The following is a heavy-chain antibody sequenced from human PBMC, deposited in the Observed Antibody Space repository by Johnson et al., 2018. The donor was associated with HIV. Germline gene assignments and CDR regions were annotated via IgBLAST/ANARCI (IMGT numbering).Heavy chain of an antibody. CDR3: AKVDCGGDTCAGYDPFDL. CDR1: ALSVSTNY. V-gene: IGHV3-53*01. J-gene: IGHJ3*01. Sequence: VQLVESGGGLMQPGGSLRLSCAASALSVSTNYISWVRQAPGKGLEWISVIYIGGNTYYADSVRGRFTISRDNAKYTVDLQMNSLRVEDTAVYYCAKVDCGGDTCAGYDPFDLWGQGTLVTVSS. D-gene: IGHD2-21*01. CDR2: IYIGGNT.